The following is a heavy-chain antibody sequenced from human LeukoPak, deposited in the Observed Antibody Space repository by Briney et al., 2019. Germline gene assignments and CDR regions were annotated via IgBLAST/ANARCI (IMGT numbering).Heavy chain of an antibody. CDR1: GFTVSSNY. J-gene: IGHJ4*02. CDR3: ARARDAYFDY. CDR2: IYSGGST. V-gene: IGHV3-53*01. Sequence: GGSLRLSCATSGFTVSSNYMSWVRQAPGKGLEWVSVIYSGGSTYYADSVKGRFTISRDNSKNTLYLQMNSLRAEDTAVYYCARARDAYFDYWGQGTLVTVSS. D-gene: IGHD5-24*01.